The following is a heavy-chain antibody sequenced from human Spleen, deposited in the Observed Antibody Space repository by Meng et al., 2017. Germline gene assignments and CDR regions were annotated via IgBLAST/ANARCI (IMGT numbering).Heavy chain of an antibody. J-gene: IGHJ4*02. CDR1: GYTFTNYG. Sequence: QAQLVQSGGEVQTPGAPVKVSCKASGYTFTNYGITWVRQAPGQGLEWMGWISAYNGNTNYAQTLQGRLTMTTDTSTSTAYMELRSLRSDDTALYYCARTTSYYNTWYYFDYWGQGTLVTVSS. CDR3: ARTTSYYNTWYYFDY. D-gene: IGHD3-22*01. CDR2: ISAYNGNT. V-gene: IGHV1-18*01.